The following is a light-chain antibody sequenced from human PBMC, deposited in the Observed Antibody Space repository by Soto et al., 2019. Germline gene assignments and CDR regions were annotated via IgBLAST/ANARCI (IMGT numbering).Light chain of an antibody. CDR2: GAS. Sequence: EIVLTQSPGTLSLSPEERATLSCRASQSVSSSYLAWYQQKPGQTPRLLIYGASSRATGIPDRFSGSGSGTDFTLTFSRLEPEDFAVYYCQQFGSSPWTFGQGTKVEIK. V-gene: IGKV3-20*01. CDR3: QQFGSSPWT. J-gene: IGKJ1*01. CDR1: QSVSSSY.